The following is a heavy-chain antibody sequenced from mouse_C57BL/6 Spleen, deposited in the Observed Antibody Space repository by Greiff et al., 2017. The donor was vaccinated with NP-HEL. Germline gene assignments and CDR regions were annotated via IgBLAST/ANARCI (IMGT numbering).Heavy chain of an antibody. CDR2: ISSGGSYT. CDR3: ARLGITTSRYFDV. J-gene: IGHJ1*03. Sequence: EVKLVESGGDLVKPGGSLKLSCAASGFTFSSYGMSWVRQTPDKRLEWVATISSGGSYTYYPDSVKGRFTISRDNAKNTLYLQMSSLKSEDTAMYYCARLGITTSRYFDVWGTGTTVTVSS. CDR1: GFTFSSYG. V-gene: IGHV5-6*01. D-gene: IGHD1-1*01.